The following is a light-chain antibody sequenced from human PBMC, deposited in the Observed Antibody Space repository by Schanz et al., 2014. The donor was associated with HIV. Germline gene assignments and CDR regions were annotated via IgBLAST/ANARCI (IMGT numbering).Light chain of an antibody. V-gene: IGKV1-9*01. CDR3: QQLNNLPFT. CDR1: QAFGTY. CDR2: ATS. Sequence: DIQMTQSPSSLSASVGDRVTITCRASQAFGTYLAWYQQKPGEAPNLLIYATSTLKNGVPSRFSGRGSGTSFTLTISSLQPEDFATYYCQQLNNLPFTFGPGTQVDVK. J-gene: IGKJ3*01.